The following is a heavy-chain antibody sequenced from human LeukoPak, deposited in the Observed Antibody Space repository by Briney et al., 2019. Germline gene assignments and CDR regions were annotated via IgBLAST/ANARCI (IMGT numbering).Heavy chain of an antibody. V-gene: IGHV4-34*01. D-gene: IGHD1-26*01. Sequence: SETLSLTCAVYGGSFSGYYWCWIRQPPEKGLEWIGEINHSGSTNYNPSLKSRVTISVDTSKNQFSLKLSSVTAADTAVYYCASLGATRRFDYWGQGTLVTVSS. J-gene: IGHJ4*02. CDR1: GGSFSGYY. CDR3: ASLGATRRFDY. CDR2: INHSGST.